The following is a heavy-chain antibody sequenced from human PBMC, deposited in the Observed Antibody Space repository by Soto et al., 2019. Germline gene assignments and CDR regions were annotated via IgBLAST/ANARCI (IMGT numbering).Heavy chain of an antibody. CDR3: ARTRTYSSSWFGRGDYYYYGMDV. Sequence: PSETLSLTCAVSGYSISSGYYWGWIRQPPGKGLEWIGSIYHSGSTYYNPSLKSRVTISADTSKNQFSLKLSSVTAADTAVYYCARTRTYSSSWFGRGDYYYYGMDVWGQGTTVTVSS. V-gene: IGHV4-38-2*01. D-gene: IGHD6-13*01. CDR2: IYHSGST. CDR1: GYSISSGYY. J-gene: IGHJ6*02.